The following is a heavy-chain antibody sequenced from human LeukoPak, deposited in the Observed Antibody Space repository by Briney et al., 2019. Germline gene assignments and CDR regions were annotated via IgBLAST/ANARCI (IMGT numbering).Heavy chain of an antibody. CDR3: AKVTYGSGTYGAFDS. CDR2: ISSFSSTI. J-gene: IGHJ4*02. CDR1: GFTFSSYE. V-gene: IGHV3-48*03. D-gene: IGHD3-10*01. Sequence: GGSLRLSCEASGFTFSSYEMNWVRQAPGKGLEWVSYISSFSSTIYYADSVKGRFTISRDNSKNTLYLQMNSLRAEDTAVYYCAKVTYGSGTYGAFDSWGQGTLVTVSS.